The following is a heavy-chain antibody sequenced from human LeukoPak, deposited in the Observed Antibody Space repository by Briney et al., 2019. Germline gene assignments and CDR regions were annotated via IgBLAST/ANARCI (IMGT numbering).Heavy chain of an antibody. J-gene: IGHJ4*02. D-gene: IGHD1-26*01. Sequence: GGSLRLSCVASGFTFGKYWMSWVRQAPGKGLEWVAGIKDDGSEKYYVDSVKGRFTISRDNAKNSLYLQMNSLRAEDTAVYYCAKDRGGSYTLSLDYWGQGTLVTVSS. V-gene: IGHV3-7*03. CDR2: IKDDGSEK. CDR3: AKDRGGSYTLSLDY. CDR1: GFTFGKYW.